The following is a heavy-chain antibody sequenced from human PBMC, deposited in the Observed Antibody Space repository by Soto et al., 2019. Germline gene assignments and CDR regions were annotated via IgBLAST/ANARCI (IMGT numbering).Heavy chain of an antibody. D-gene: IGHD1-7*01. CDR2: IYHSGTT. CDR3: ASFISEDGTFNWFYP. J-gene: IGHJ5*02. CDR1: GGSISTRNW. Sequence: PSETLSLTCAVSGGSISTRNWWNWFRQPPGKGLEWIGKIYHSGTTHYNPSLKSRVTISVDKSQNHFSLNLNSVTAADTAVYHCASFISEDGTFNWFYPSGQGTLVPGSS. V-gene: IGHV4-4*02.